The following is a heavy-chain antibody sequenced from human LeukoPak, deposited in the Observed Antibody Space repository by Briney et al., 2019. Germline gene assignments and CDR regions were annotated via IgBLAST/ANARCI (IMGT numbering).Heavy chain of an antibody. D-gene: IGHD1-26*01. CDR2: VYYTGST. CDR3: ARAAYSGSYHSDY. J-gene: IGHJ4*02. CDR1: GGSVSSGIHF. V-gene: IGHV4-61*01. Sequence: SETLSLTCTVSGGSVSSGIHFWSWIRQSPGKGPEWIGYVYYTGSTNYNPSLKSRVRITVDTSKNQFSLKLSSVTAADTAVYYCARAAYSGSYHSDYWGQGTLVTVSS.